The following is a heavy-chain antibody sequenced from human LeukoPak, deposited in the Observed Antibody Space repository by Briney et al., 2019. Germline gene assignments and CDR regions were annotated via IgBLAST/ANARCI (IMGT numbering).Heavy chain of an antibody. CDR2: ISGSGGST. D-gene: IGHD3-10*01. Sequence: GGSLRLSCAASGFTFISYAMSWVRQAPGKGLEWVSAISGSGGSTYYADSVKGRFTISRDNSKNTLYLQMNSLRAEDTAVYYCAKDLRVSVLLWFGQRPDNWFDPWGQGTLVTVSS. J-gene: IGHJ5*02. CDR3: AKDLRVSVLLWFGQRPDNWFDP. V-gene: IGHV3-23*01. CDR1: GFTFISYA.